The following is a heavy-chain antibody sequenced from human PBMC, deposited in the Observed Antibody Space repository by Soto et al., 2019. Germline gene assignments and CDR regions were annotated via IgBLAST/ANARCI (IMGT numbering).Heavy chain of an antibody. CDR3: AKGGRQWLVTSDFNY. D-gene: IGHD6-19*01. J-gene: IGHJ4*02. CDR2: VSHDGRNT. CDR1: GFTFSDYA. V-gene: IGHV3-30*18. Sequence: PGGSLRISFAASGFTFSDYAMHWVRQAPGKGLEWVAVVSHDGRNTHYADSVKGRFTISRDSSKNTVSLEMTSLRAEDTAVYYCAKGGRQWLVTSDFNYWGQGALVTVSS.